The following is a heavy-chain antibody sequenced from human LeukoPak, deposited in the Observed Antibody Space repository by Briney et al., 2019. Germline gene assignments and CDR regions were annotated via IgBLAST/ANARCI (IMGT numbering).Heavy chain of an antibody. CDR2: IYSGGST. J-gene: IGHJ4*02. CDR3: ARDGRKVITSGWYYFDC. V-gene: IGHV3-53*01. Sequence: GGSLRLSCAASGFTVSSNYMSWVRQAPGKGLEWVSVIYSGGSTYYADSVKGRFTISRDNSKNTLHLQMNNLRAEDTAVYYCARDGRKVITSGWYYFDCWGQGTLVTVSS. D-gene: IGHD6-19*01. CDR1: GFTVSSNY.